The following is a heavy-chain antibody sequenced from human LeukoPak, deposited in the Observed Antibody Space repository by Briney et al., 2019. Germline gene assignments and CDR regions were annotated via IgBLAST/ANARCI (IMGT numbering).Heavy chain of an antibody. CDR1: GGSISSGGYY. V-gene: IGHV4-31*03. CDR3: ARDLSSEGYGPSFDI. D-gene: IGHD4-17*01. J-gene: IGHJ3*02. Sequence: SETLSLTSTVSGGSISSGGYYWSWIRQHPGKGLDWIGYIYYSGSTYYNPSLKSRVTISVDTSKNQFSLKLSSVAAADTAVYYCARDLSSEGYGPSFDIWGQGTMVTVSS. CDR2: IYYSGST.